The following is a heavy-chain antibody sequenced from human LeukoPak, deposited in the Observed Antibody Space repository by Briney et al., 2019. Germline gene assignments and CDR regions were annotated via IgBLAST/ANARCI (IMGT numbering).Heavy chain of an antibody. D-gene: IGHD6-19*01. CDR2: INPSGGST. CDR1: GYTFTSYY. CDR3: ARGDSSGWLGYYYYYYMDV. J-gene: IGHJ6*03. V-gene: IGHV1-46*01. Sequence: AASVKVSCKASGYTFTSYYMHWVRQAPGQGLEWMGIINPSGGSTSYAQKFQGRVTMTTDTSTSTAYMELRSLRSDDTAVYYCARGDSSGWLGYYYYYYMDVWGKGTTVTVSS.